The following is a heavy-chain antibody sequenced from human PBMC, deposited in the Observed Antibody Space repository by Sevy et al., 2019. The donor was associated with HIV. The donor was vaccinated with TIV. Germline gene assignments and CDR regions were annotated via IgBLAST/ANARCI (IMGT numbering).Heavy chain of an antibody. V-gene: IGHV1-69*06. J-gene: IGHJ6*03. CDR1: GGTFSSYA. Sequence: ASLKVSCKASGGTFSSYAISWVRQAPGQGLEWMGGIIPIFGTANYAQKFQGRVTITADKSTSTAYMELSSLRSEDTAVYYCARELGRGYYYGSGSLSYMDVWGKGTTVTVSS. CDR2: IIPIFGTA. CDR3: ARELGRGYYYGSGSLSYMDV. D-gene: IGHD3-10*01.